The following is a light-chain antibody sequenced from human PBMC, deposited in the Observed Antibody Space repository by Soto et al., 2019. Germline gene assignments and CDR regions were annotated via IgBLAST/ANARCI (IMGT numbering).Light chain of an antibody. Sequence: AIQLTQSPSSLSASVGDRVTITCRASQGISSALAWYQQKPGKAPKLLIYDASSLESGVPSRFSGSGSGTDVTLTISSLKPEDFATYYCQQFNSYGFGPGTKVDIK. CDR3: QQFNSYG. CDR2: DAS. J-gene: IGKJ3*01. CDR1: QGISSA. V-gene: IGKV1-13*02.